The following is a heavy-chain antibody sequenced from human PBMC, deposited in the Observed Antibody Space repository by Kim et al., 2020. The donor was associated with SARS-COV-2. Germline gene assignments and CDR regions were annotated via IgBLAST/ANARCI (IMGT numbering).Heavy chain of an antibody. CDR1: GYTFTSYS. J-gene: IGHJ4*02. Sequence: ASVKVSCKASGYTFTSYSMHWVRQAPGQGLEWMGIINPSGGSANYAQKFQGRVTMTRDTSTSTVHMELSSLRSEDTAVYYCVRGGGTTGTAIDYWGQGTLVTVSS. D-gene: IGHD1-1*01. CDR2: INPSGGSA. V-gene: IGHV1-46*01. CDR3: VRGGGTTGTAIDY.